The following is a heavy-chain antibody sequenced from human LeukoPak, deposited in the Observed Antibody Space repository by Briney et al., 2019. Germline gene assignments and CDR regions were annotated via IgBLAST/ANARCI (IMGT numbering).Heavy chain of an antibody. V-gene: IGHV3-30-3*01. D-gene: IGHD2-15*01. Sequence: GGSLRLSCPASGFTFSSYAMHWVRQAPGKGLEWVAVISYDGSNKYYADSVKGRFTISRDNSKNTLYLQMNSLRAEDTAVYYCASSIVVAVAAFDYWGQGTLVTVSS. CDR3: ASSIVVAVAAFDY. J-gene: IGHJ4*02. CDR1: GFTFSSYA. CDR2: ISYDGSNK.